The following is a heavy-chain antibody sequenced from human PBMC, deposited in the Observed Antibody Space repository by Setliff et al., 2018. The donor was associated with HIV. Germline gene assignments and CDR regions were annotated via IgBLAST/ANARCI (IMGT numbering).Heavy chain of an antibody. J-gene: IGHJ6*03. V-gene: IGHV4-4*08. D-gene: IGHD3-10*01. Sequence: SETLSLTCTVSGGSISSYYWSWIRQPPGKGLEWIGYIYTFGSTNYSPALRSRVTISVDTSKNHFSLRLSSVTAADTAVYYCALGMVRGARYYYYYYMDGWGKGTTVTVSS. CDR3: ALGMVRGARYYYYYYMDG. CDR2: IYTFGST. CDR1: GGSISSYY.